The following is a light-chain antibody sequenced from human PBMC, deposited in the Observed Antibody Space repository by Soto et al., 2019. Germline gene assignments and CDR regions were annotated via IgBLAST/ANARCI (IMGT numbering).Light chain of an antibody. CDR3: QSYDSSLSGSVV. V-gene: IGLV1-40*01. J-gene: IGLJ2*01. Sequence: QSVLTQPPSVSGAPGQSVTISCPGSSSNIGAGYDVHWYQQLPGTAPKLLIYGNSNRPSGVPDRFSGSKSGTSASLAITGLQAEDEADYYCQSYDSSLSGSVVFGGGTKLTVL. CDR2: GNS. CDR1: SSNIGAGYD.